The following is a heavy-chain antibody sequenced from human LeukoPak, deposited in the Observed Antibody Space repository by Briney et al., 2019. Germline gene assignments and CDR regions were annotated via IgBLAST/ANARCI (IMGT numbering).Heavy chain of an antibody. CDR2: IFYNGAT. Sequence: PSETLSLTCTVSGGSTSGNYWSWIRQPPGKRLVWIGYIFYNGATKYNPTLESRVSMSVDTSKNQFSLKLSSVTAADTAVYYCARGGYSHGYSTLDHWGQGTLVTVSS. CDR1: GGSTSGNY. CDR3: ARGGYSHGYSTLDH. V-gene: IGHV4-59*01. D-gene: IGHD5-18*01. J-gene: IGHJ4*02.